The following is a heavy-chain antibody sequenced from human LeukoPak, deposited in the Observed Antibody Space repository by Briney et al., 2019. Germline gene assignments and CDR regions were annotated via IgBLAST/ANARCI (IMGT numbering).Heavy chain of an antibody. CDR2: INHSGST. CDR3: AREGRKEVYYYYMDV. J-gene: IGHJ6*03. V-gene: IGHV4-34*01. CDR1: GGSISSYY. Sequence: SETLSLTCTVSGGSISSYYWSWIRQPPGKGLEWIGEINHSGSTNYNPSLKSRVTISVDTSKNQFSLKLSSVTAADTAVYYCAREGRKEVYYYYMDVWGKGTTVTVSS.